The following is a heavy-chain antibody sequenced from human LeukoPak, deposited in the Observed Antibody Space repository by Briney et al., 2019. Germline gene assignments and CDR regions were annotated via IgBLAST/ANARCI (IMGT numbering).Heavy chain of an antibody. V-gene: IGHV4-34*01. D-gene: IGHD1-26*01. CDR3: ARHLGGSYYNAFDI. J-gene: IGHJ3*02. Sequence: SETLSLTCAVYGGSFSGYYWSWIRQPPGKGLEWIGSIYYSGSTYYNPSLKSRVTISVDTSKNQFSLKLSSVTAADTAVYTCARHLGGSYYNAFDIWGQGTMVTVSS. CDR1: GGSFSGYY. CDR2: IYYSGST.